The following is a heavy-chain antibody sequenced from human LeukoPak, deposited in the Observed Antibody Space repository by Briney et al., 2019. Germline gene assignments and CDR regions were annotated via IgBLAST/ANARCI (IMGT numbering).Heavy chain of an antibody. Sequence: GGSLRLSCAASGFTFSSYWMSWVRQAPGKGLEWVANIKQDGSEKYYVDSVKGRFTISRDNSKNTLYLQMNSLRAEDTAVYYCARAGTTVTSTWINAFDIWGQGTMVTVSS. CDR2: IKQDGSEK. CDR3: ARAGTTVTSTWINAFDI. V-gene: IGHV3-7*04. J-gene: IGHJ3*02. CDR1: GFTFSSYW. D-gene: IGHD4-17*01.